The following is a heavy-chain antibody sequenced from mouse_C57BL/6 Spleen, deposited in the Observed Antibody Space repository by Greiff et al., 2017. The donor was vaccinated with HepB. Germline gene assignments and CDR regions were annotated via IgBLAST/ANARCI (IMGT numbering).Heavy chain of an antibody. J-gene: IGHJ1*03. CDR2: INPNNGGT. D-gene: IGHD1-1*01. CDR1: GYTFTDYN. Sequence: EFQLQQSGPELVKPGASVKIPCKASGYTFTDYNMDWVKQSHGKSLEWIGDINPNNGGTIYNQKFKGKATLTVDKSSSTAYMELRSLTSEDTAVYYCAFGSSYWYFDVWGTGTTVTVSS. V-gene: IGHV1-18*01. CDR3: AFGSSYWYFDV.